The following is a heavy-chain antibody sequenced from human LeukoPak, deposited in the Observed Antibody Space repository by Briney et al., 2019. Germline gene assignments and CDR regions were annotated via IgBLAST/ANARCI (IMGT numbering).Heavy chain of an antibody. D-gene: IGHD3-16*02. CDR3: ARELSHDAFDI. J-gene: IGHJ3*02. Sequence: PSENLSLTCTVSGGSISSGGYYWSWIRQHPGKGLEWIGYIYYSGSTYYNPSLKSRVTIPVATSKNQFSLKLSSVTAADTAVYYCARELSHDAFDIWGQGTMVTVSS. V-gene: IGHV4-31*03. CDR1: GGSISSGGYY. CDR2: IYYSGST.